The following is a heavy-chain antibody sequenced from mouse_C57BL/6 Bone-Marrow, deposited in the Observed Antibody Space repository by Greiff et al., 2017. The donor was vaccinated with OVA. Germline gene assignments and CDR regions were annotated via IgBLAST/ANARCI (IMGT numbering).Heavy chain of an antibody. J-gene: IGHJ3*01. CDR2: IDPSDSYT. Sequence: QVQLQHPGAELVKPGASVKLSCKASGYTFTSYWMQWVKQRPGQGLEWIGEIDPSDSYTNYNQKFKGKATLTVDTSSSTAYMQLSSLTSEDSAVYYCARRGLRPFAYWGQGTLVTVSA. CDR3: ARRGLRPFAY. D-gene: IGHD2-4*01. CDR1: GYTFTSYW. V-gene: IGHV1-50*01.